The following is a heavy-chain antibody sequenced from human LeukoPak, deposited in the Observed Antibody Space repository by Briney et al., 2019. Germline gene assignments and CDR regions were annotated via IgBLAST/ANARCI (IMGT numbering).Heavy chain of an antibody. CDR2: IKHDGSEK. Sequence: SGGSLRLSCAASGFTFRTYWMSWVRQAPGKGLEWVANIKHDGSEKNYVDSVKGRFTVSRDNTKNSLYLQMNSLRAEDTGVFYCARDQYDSWSRRGNFDSWGQGTLVIVSS. CDR1: GFTFRTYW. CDR3: ARDQYDSWSRRGNFDS. D-gene: IGHD3-3*01. V-gene: IGHV3-7*03. J-gene: IGHJ4*02.